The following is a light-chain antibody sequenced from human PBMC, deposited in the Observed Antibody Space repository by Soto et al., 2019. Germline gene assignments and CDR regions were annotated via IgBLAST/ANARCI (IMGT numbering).Light chain of an antibody. CDR1: SSDVGGYNY. CDR3: SSYTTSGTRV. J-gene: IGLJ1*01. Sequence: QSALAQPASVSGSPGQSITISCTGTSSDVGGYNYVSWYQQPPDKAPKLMIFEVSNRPSGVSIRFSGSKSGNTASLTISGLQAEDEADYYCSSYTTSGTRVFGSGTKVTVL. CDR2: EVS. V-gene: IGLV2-14*01.